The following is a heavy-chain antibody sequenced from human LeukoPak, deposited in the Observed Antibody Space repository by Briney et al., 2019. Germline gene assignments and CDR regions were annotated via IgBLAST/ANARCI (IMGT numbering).Heavy chain of an antibody. CDR2: IYPGDFDT. J-gene: IGHJ6*03. Sequence: GESLKISCKGSGHSFTSYWIGWVRQMPRKGLEWMGIIYPGDFDTRYSPSFQGQVTISADKSISTAYLQWSGLKASDTAMYYCARLGSSTGGEYYYYYMDVWGKGTTVTVSS. D-gene: IGHD6-6*01. CDR3: ARLGSSTGGEYYYYYMDV. V-gene: IGHV5-51*01. CDR1: GHSFTSYW.